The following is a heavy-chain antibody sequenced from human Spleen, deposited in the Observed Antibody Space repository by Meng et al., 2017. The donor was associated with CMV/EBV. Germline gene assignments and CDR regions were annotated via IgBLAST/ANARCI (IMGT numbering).Heavy chain of an antibody. CDR3: AKTVGPAYDSSGYYPPGDY. D-gene: IGHD3-22*01. CDR1: GFIFNKYA. Sequence: GESLKISCAASGFIFNKYAMHWVRQVPGKGLEWVAVIWYDGSNKYYADSVKGRFTISRDNSKNTLYLQINSLRAEDTAVYYCAKTVGPAYDSSGYYPPGDYWGQGTLVTVSS. V-gene: IGHV3-33*08. J-gene: IGHJ4*02. CDR2: IWYDGSNK.